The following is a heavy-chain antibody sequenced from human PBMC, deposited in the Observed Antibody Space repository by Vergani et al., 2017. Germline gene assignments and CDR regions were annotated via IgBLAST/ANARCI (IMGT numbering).Heavy chain of an antibody. J-gene: IGHJ6*02. CDR1: GFKFSDHY. CDR2: ISPGASTV. CDR3: AKNPGISTTRHEYAMDV. V-gene: IGHV3-11*04. D-gene: IGHD1-1*01. Sequence: LEESGGGSVKPGGSLRLSCAASGFKFSDHYMSWIRQAPGKGLEWVSHISPGASTVSYTDSVTGRFTVSRDNDNNSLTLDMTTLRVEDTAVYYCAKNPGISTTRHEYAMDVWGQGTTVTVSS.